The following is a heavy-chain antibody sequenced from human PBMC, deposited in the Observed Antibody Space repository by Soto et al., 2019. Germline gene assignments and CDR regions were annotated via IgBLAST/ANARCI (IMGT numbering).Heavy chain of an antibody. D-gene: IGHD1-26*01. CDR2: LYWNDDR. J-gene: IGHJ4*02. Sequence: QITLKESGPALVKPTQTLTLTCTFSGFSLSPIGVAVGWIRQPPGKALEWLALLYWNDDRRYSPSLKSRLTITKDTSKNQVVLTMTNMDPADTATYYCAHSASVPCCYYFDSWGQGTLVTVSS. V-gene: IGHV2-5*01. CDR3: AHSASVPCCYYFDS. CDR1: GFSLSPIGVA.